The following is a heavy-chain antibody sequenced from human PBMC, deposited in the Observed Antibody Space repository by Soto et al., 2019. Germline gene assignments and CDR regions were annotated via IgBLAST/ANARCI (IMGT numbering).Heavy chain of an antibody. J-gene: IGHJ4*02. CDR3: ARARYSSSSYYFDY. D-gene: IGHD6-6*01. V-gene: IGHV3-48*02. CDR1: GFTFSSYS. CDR2: ISSSSSTI. Sequence: GSLRLSCAASGFTFSSYSMNWVRQAPGKGLEWVSYISSSSSTIYYADSVKGRFTISRDNAKNSLYLQMNSLRDEDTAVYYCARARYSSSSYYFDYWGQGTLVTVSS.